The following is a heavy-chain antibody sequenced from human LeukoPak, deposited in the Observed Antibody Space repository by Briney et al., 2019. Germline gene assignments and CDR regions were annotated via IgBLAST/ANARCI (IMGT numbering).Heavy chain of an antibody. Sequence: GGSLRLSFAASGFTFSSYGMHWVRQAPGKGLEWVAVISYDGSNKYYADSVKGRFTISRDNSKNTLYLQMNSLRAEDTAVYYCAKDLRIAAAGPDAFDIWGQGTMVTVSS. CDR1: GFTFSSYG. V-gene: IGHV3-30*18. CDR2: ISYDGSNK. D-gene: IGHD6-13*01. J-gene: IGHJ3*02. CDR3: AKDLRIAAAGPDAFDI.